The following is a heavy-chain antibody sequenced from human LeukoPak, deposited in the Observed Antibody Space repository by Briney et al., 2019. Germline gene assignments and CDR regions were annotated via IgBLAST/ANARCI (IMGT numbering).Heavy chain of an antibody. D-gene: IGHD6-13*01. J-gene: IGHJ5*02. CDR2: ISSSSSYI. Sequence: GGSLRLSCAASGFTFSSYSMNWVRQAPGKGLEWVSSISSSSSYIYYADSVKGRFTISRDNAKNSLYLQMNSLRAEDTAVYYCARDERYSSSPRRFDPWGQGTLVTVSS. CDR1: GFTFSSYS. CDR3: ARDERYSSSPRRFDP. V-gene: IGHV3-21*01.